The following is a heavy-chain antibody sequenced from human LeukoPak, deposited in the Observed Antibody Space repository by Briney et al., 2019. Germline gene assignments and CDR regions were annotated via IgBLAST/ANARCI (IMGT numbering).Heavy chain of an antibody. CDR1: GGSISSSSYY. J-gene: IGHJ5*02. Sequence: SETLSLTCTVSGGSISSSSYYWGWIRQPPGKGLESIGTIYYSGSTYYNPSLKSRVTISVDTSKNQFSLKLSSVTAADTAVYYCARFPVGYSGYDIPPAANWFDPWGQGTLVTVSS. CDR3: ARFPVGYSGYDIPPAANWFDP. V-gene: IGHV4-39*07. D-gene: IGHD5-12*01. CDR2: IYYSGST.